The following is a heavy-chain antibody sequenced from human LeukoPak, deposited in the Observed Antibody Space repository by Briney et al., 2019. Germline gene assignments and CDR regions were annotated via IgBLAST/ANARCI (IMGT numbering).Heavy chain of an antibody. CDR3: ATLRGGCSSPSCPDY. CDR2: ISYDGSNK. CDR1: GFTFSSYA. V-gene: IGHV3-30-3*01. D-gene: IGHD2-2*01. J-gene: IGHJ4*02. Sequence: GSLRLSCAASGFTFSSYAMHWVRQAPGKGLEWVAVISYDGSNKYYADSVKGRFTISRDNSKNTLYLQMNSLRAEDTAVYYCATLRGGCSSPSCPDYWGQGTLVTVSS.